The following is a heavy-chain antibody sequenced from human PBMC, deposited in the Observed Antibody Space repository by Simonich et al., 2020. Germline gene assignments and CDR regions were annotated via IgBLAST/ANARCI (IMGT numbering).Heavy chain of an antibody. CDR1: GFTFSSYA. Sequence: EVQLLESGGGLVQPGGSLRLSCAASGFTFSSYAMSWVRQATGKGLEWVQAIIGSGGSKYYADSVKGRFTITRDNSKNTLYLQMNSLRAEDTAVYYCAKDSSLVGATDWFDPWGQGTLVTVSS. J-gene: IGHJ5*02. CDR3: AKDSSLVGATDWFDP. CDR2: IIGSGGSK. D-gene: IGHD1-26*01. V-gene: IGHV3-23*01.